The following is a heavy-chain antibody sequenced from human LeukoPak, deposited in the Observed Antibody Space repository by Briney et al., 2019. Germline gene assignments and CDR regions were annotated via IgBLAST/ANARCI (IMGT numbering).Heavy chain of an antibody. D-gene: IGHD3-22*01. V-gene: IGHV4-34*01. Sequence: PSETLSLTCAVYGGSSSGYYWSWIRQPPGKGLEWIGEINHSGSTNYNPSLKSRVTISVDTSKNQFSLKLSSVTAADTAVYYCARGTYYYDSSGHFRPDYYYYYGMDVWGQGTTVTVSS. CDR3: ARGTYYYDSSGHFRPDYYYYYGMDV. CDR2: INHSGST. CDR1: GGSSSGYY. J-gene: IGHJ6*02.